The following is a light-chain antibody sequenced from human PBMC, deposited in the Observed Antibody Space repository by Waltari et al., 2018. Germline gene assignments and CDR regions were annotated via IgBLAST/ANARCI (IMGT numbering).Light chain of an antibody. CDR3: SSYTGSSTLI. CDR1: SFDIGPHQS. Sequence: QSPLTQPAPVSGSPGQSITISCTGTSFDIGPHQSVSWYQQHPDEATKLIIYDVSSLPSGVSDRFSGSKSGNTASLTISGLQTEDEGGYYCSSYTGSSTLIFGGGTKVTVL. V-gene: IGLV2-14*03. CDR2: DVS. J-gene: IGLJ2*01.